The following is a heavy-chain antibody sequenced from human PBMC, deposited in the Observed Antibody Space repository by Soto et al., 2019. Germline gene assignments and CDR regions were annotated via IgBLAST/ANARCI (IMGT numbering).Heavy chain of an antibody. CDR3: ARSMVRGVIITLYYMDV. J-gene: IGHJ6*03. D-gene: IGHD3-10*01. CDR2: INQSGST. CDR1: GGSFSDYY. Sequence: SETLSLTCAVYGGSFSDYYWSWIRQPPGKGLEWIGEINQSGSTNYNPSLKSRVTISVDTSKNQFSLKLSSVTAADTAVYYCARSMVRGVIITLYYMDVWGKGTTVTVSS. V-gene: IGHV4-34*01.